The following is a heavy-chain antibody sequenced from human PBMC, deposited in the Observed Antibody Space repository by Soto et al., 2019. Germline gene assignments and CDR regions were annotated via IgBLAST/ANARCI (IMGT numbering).Heavy chain of an antibody. CDR1: GYSFTSYW. CDR2: SYPADSDT. CDR3: TSRSSGIDY. D-gene: IGHD3-22*01. Sequence: PGDSVKSSCKGSGYSFTSYWVGWVRQMPGKGLEWMGISYPADSDTIYSPSFQGHLTISTHKSISTANLQWSSQKASDTAMYYCTSRSSGIDYGGQGTLVTVSS. J-gene: IGHJ4*02. V-gene: IGHV5-51*01.